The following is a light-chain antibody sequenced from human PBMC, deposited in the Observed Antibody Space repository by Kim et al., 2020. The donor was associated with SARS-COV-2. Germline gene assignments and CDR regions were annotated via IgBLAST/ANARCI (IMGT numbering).Light chain of an antibody. V-gene: IGKV3-20*01. CDR2: GAS. Sequence: SLAPGERATLSCSASQSVSSSYLAWYQQKPGQAPRLLIYGASSRATGIPDRFSGSGSGTDFTLTIIRLEPEDFAVYYCQQYGSSYTFGQGTKLEI. CDR3: QQYGSSYT. J-gene: IGKJ2*01. CDR1: QSVSSSY.